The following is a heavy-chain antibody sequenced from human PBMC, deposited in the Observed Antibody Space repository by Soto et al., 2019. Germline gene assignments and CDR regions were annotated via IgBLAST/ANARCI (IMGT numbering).Heavy chain of an antibody. V-gene: IGHV3-9*01. J-gene: IGHJ4*02. CDR2: ISWNSGSI. Sequence: GGSLRLSCAASGFTFDDYAMHWVRQAPGKGLEWVSGISWNSGSIGYADSVKGRFTISRDNAKNSLYLQMNSLRAEDTALYYCAKDRYMVVAATFDYWGQGTLVTVSS. D-gene: IGHD2-15*01. CDR3: AKDRYMVVAATFDY. CDR1: GFTFDDYA.